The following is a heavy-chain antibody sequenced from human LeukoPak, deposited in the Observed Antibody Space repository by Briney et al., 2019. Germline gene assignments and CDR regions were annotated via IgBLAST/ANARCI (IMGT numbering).Heavy chain of an antibody. V-gene: IGHV4-34*01. D-gene: IGHD6-6*01. Sequence: SETLSLTCAVYGGSFSGYYWSWIRQPPGKGLEWIGEINHSGSTNYNPSLKSRVTISVDTSKNQFSLKLSSVTAADTAVYYCAGVLAARLLWFDPWGQGTLVTVSS. J-gene: IGHJ5*02. CDR3: AGVLAARLLWFDP. CDR2: INHSGST. CDR1: GGSFSGYY.